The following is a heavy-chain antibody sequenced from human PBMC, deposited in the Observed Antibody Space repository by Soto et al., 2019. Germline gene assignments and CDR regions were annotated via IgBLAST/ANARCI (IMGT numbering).Heavy chain of an antibody. CDR2: ISSSSSTI. CDR3: VRLRLSVGTTDDY. Sequence: EGQLVESGGGLVQPGGSLRLSCAASGFTFSSYTMNWVRQAPGKGLEWVAYISSSSSTIYYADSVKGRFTISRDNAKNSLYLQMNSLRDEDTAVYYCVRLRLSVGTTDDYWGQGTLVTVSS. V-gene: IGHV3-48*02. D-gene: IGHD1-26*01. J-gene: IGHJ4*02. CDR1: GFTFSSYT.